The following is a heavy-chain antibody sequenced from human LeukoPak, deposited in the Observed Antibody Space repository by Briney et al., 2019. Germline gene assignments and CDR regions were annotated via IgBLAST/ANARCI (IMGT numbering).Heavy chain of an antibody. V-gene: IGHV4-38-2*02. Sequence: SETLSLTCTVSGYSISSGYYWGWIRQPPGKGLEWIGSIYHSGSTYYNPSLKSRVTISVDTSKNQFSLKLSSVTAADTAVYYCARIPGITIFGVVIERYNWFDPWGQGTLVTVSS. D-gene: IGHD3-3*01. CDR2: IYHSGST. CDR1: GYSISSGYY. J-gene: IGHJ5*02. CDR3: ARIPGITIFGVVIERYNWFDP.